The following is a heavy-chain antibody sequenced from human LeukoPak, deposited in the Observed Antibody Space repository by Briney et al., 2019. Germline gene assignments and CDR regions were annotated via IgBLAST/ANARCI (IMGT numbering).Heavy chain of an antibody. CDR2: IKQDGSEK. CDR1: GFTFSSYW. CDR3: ARGVDFWSGDAFDI. J-gene: IGHJ3*02. V-gene: IGHV3-7*01. D-gene: IGHD3-3*01. Sequence: GGSLRLSCAASGFTFSSYWMSCVRQAPGKGLEWVANIKQDGSEKYYVDSVKGRFTISRDNAKNSLYLQMNSLRAEDTAVYYCARGVDFWSGDAFDIWGQGTMVTVSS.